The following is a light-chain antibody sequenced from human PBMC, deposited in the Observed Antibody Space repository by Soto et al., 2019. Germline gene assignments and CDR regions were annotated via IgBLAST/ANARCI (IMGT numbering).Light chain of an antibody. J-gene: IGKJ2*01. CDR3: QQGHNWPLT. CDR2: GAS. Sequence: EIVMTQSPATLSLSPGERAALSCRASQSINSELAWYQQKPGQPPRLLIYGASTRATGVPASFTGSASGSEFTLTISGLKSEDFAVYYCQQGHNWPLTFGQGTRLEI. CDR1: QSINSE. V-gene: IGKV3-15*01.